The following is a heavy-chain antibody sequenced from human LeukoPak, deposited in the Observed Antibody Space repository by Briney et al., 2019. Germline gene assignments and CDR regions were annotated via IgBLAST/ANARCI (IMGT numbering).Heavy chain of an antibody. CDR3: AREGAYCSSTSCYNWFDP. CDR2: IYTSGST. J-gene: IGHJ5*02. Sequence: SETLSLTCTVSGGPISSYFWSWIRQPAGKGLEWIGRIYTSGSTNSNPSLNSRVTVSVDTSKNQFSLKLSSGTAADTAVYYCAREGAYCSSTSCYNWFDPWGQGTLVTVSS. V-gene: IGHV4-4*07. CDR1: GGPISSYF. D-gene: IGHD2-2*01.